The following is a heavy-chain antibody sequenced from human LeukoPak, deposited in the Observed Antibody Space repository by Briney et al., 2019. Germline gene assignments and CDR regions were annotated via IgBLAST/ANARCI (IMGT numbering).Heavy chain of an antibody. CDR2: ITRSSTST. CDR3: ARDNWNDAPGGFDP. Sequence: GRSLRLSCAASGFTFSSYSMDWVRQAPGKGLEWVSSITRSSTSTYYTDSVRGRFTISRDNAKNSLYLQMNSLRAEDTAVYYCARDNWNDAPGGFDPWGQGTLGTVSA. D-gene: IGHD1-20*01. CDR1: GFTFSSYS. J-gene: IGHJ5*02. V-gene: IGHV3-21*01.